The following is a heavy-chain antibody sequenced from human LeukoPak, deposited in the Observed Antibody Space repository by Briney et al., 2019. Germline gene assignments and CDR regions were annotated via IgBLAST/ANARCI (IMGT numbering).Heavy chain of an antibody. CDR1: GGSISSYY. V-gene: IGHV4-59*01. D-gene: IGHD6-13*01. J-gene: IGHJ4*02. CDR3: ARASSIAAALFDY. CDR2: IYYSGST. Sequence: PSETLSLTCTVSGGSISSYYWSWIRQPPGKGLEWIGYIYYSGSTNYNPSLKSRVTISVDTSKNQFSLKPSSVTAADTAVYYCARASSIAAALFDYWGQGTLVTVSS.